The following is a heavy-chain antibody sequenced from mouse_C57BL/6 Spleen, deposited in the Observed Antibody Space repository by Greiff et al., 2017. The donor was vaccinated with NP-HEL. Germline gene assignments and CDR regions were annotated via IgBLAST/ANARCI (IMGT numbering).Heavy chain of an antibody. CDR3: ARDLITGAMDY. CDR2: IYPGDGDT. Sequence: VKLQESGPELVKPGASVKISCKASGYAFSSSWMNWVKQRPGKGLEWIGRIYPGDGDTNYNGKFKGKATLTADKSSSTAYMQLSSLTSEDSAVYFCARDLITGAMDYWGQGTSVTVSS. CDR1: GYAFSSSW. J-gene: IGHJ4*01. V-gene: IGHV1-82*01. D-gene: IGHD2-4*01.